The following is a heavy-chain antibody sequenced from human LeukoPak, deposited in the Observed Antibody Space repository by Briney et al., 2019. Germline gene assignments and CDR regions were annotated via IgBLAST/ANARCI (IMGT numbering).Heavy chain of an antibody. CDR3: VRSLWSGSYVADY. CDR1: GFTLSNYA. V-gene: IGHV3-23*01. J-gene: IGHJ4*02. CDR2: IRGSGDST. Sequence: GSLRLSCAASGFTLSNYAMSWVRQAPGKGLEWVSTIRGSGDSTYYAGSVKGRFTISRDNSKNTQYLQMNSLRAEDTAIYYCVRSLWSGSYVADYWGRGTLVTVSS. D-gene: IGHD3-3*01.